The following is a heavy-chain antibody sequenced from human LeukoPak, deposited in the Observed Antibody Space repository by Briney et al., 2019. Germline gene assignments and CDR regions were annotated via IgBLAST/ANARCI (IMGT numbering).Heavy chain of an antibody. J-gene: IGHJ4*02. V-gene: IGHV4-39*07. D-gene: IGHD6-19*01. Sequence: SETLSLTCTVSGGSISSSSYYWGWIRQPPGKGLEWIGSIYYSGSTYYNPSLKSRVTISVDTSKNQFSLKLSSVTAADTAVYYCARGRHQWPPRNYFDYWGQGTLVTVSS. CDR1: GGSISSSSYY. CDR3: ARGRHQWPPRNYFDY. CDR2: IYYSGST.